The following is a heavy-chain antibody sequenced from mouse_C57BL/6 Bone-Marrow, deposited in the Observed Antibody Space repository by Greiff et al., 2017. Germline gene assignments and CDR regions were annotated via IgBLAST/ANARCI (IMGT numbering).Heavy chain of an antibody. CDR3: AKKWSYAMEY. V-gene: IGHV2-4*01. J-gene: IGHJ4*01. Sequence: VKLKQSGPGLVQPSQSLSITCTASGFSLTSYGVHWVRQPPGKGLVWLGVIWSGGSTDYNAAIISRLSISKDNSKSQVFFKMNSLQADDTAIYYCAKKWSYAMEYWGQGPSVTVSS. CDR2: IWSGGST. D-gene: IGHD1-1*02. CDR1: GFSLTSYG.